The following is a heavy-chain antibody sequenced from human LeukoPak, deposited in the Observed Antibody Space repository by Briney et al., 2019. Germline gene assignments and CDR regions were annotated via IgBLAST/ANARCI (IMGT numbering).Heavy chain of an antibody. J-gene: IGHJ4*02. CDR3: GNVLNSAAGIPI. D-gene: IGHD3-10*01. Sequence: PGGSLRLSCTASGSTFSSFAMTWVRQAPGKGLEWVSTISGGGADTYYADSVKGRFTVSRDNSKNTLSLQMNTLRAEDTAVYYCGNVLNSAAGIPIWGQGTLVTVSS. CDR2: ISGGGADT. V-gene: IGHV3-23*01. CDR1: GSTFSSFA.